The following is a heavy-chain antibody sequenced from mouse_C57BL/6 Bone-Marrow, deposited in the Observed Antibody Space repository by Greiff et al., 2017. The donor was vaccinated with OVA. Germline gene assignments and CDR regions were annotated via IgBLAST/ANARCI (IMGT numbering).Heavy chain of an antibody. J-gene: IGHJ3*01. CDR2: IRSKSNNYAT. CDR1: GFSFNTYA. CDR3: VAGGWKFAY. Sequence: EVMLVESGGGLVQPKGSLKLSCAASGFSFNTYAMNWVRQAPGKGLEWVARIRSKSNNYATYYAGSVKDRFTISREDSESMLYLQMNNLKTEDTAMYYCVAGGWKFAYWGQGTLVTVSA. V-gene: IGHV10-1*01.